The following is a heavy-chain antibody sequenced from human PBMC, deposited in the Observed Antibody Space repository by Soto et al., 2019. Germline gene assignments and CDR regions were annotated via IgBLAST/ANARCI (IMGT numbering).Heavy chain of an antibody. CDR3: AKGPRHVTTLFDY. Sequence: GGSLTLSCAASGFTFSSYAMSWVRQAPGKGLEWVSAISGSGGSTYYADSVKGRFTISRDNSKNTLYLQMNSLRAEDTAVYYCAKGPRHVTTLFDYWGQGTLVTVSS. V-gene: IGHV3-23*01. CDR2: ISGSGGST. D-gene: IGHD4-4*01. CDR1: GFTFSSYA. J-gene: IGHJ4*02.